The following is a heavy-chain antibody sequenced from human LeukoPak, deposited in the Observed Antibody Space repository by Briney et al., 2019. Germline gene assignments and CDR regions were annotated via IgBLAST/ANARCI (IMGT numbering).Heavy chain of an antibody. CDR2: INWNGGTI. J-gene: IGHJ4*02. V-gene: IGHV3-20*04. Sequence: PAGSLTLSCAASGFTFDDYGMSWVRQAPGQGLEWVSGINWNGGTIGYADSVKGRFTISRDNAKNYLYLQMNSLRAEDTALYYCARYGFYCSSTSCYIFDNWGQGTLVTVSS. CDR3: ARYGFYCSSTSCYIFDN. D-gene: IGHD2-2*02. CDR1: GFTFDDYG.